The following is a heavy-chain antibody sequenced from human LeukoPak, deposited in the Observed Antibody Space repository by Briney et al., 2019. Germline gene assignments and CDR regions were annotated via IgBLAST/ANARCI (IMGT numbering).Heavy chain of an antibody. CDR1: GFTFSSYG. V-gene: IGHV3-33*06. Sequence: GGSLRLSCAASGFTFSSYGMHWVRQAPGKGLEWVAVIWYDGSNKYYADSVKGRLTISRDNSKNTLYLQMNSLRAEDTAVYYCAKVEYSSSSLYYYYYMDVWGKGTTVTVSS. CDR3: AKVEYSSSSLYYYYYMDV. CDR2: IWYDGSNK. J-gene: IGHJ6*03. D-gene: IGHD6-6*01.